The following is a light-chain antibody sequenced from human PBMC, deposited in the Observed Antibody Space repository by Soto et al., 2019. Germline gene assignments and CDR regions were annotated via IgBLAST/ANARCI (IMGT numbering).Light chain of an antibody. CDR3: QQANGDPCT. CDR2: GAS. CDR1: HAVRSW. Sequence: DIQMTQSPSSVSASVGDRVTISCRASHAVRSWLAWYQQKPGKAPNLLIYGASTLQSGVPSRFSGSGSGTDFTLTISSLQPEDFATYYCQQANGDPCTFGQGTKVEIK. V-gene: IGKV1-12*02. J-gene: IGKJ1*01.